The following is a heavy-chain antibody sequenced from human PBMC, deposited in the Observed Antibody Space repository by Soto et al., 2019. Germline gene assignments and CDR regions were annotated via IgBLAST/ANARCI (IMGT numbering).Heavy chain of an antibody. CDR1: GYTLTELS. CDR3: ATVRRIVGATIGLSFGY. J-gene: IGHJ4*02. CDR2: FDPEDGET. V-gene: IGHV1-24*01. Sequence: ASVKVSCKVSGYTLTELSMHWVRQAPGKGLEWMGGFDPEDGETIYAQKFQGRVTMTEDTSTDTAYMELSSMRSEDTAVYYCATVRRIVGATIGLSFGYWGQGTLVTVSS. D-gene: IGHD1-26*01.